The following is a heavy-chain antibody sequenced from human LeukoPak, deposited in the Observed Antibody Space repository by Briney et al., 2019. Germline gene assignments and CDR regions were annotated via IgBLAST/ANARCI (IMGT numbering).Heavy chain of an antibody. Sequence: SETLSLTCAVSGGSISSSNWWSWVRQPPGKGLEWIGEIYHSGSTNYNPSLKSRVTISVDKSKNQFSLKLSSVTAADTAVYYCASASHDILTGYYSGGYFDYWGQGTLVTASS. D-gene: IGHD3-9*01. V-gene: IGHV4-4*02. CDR2: IYHSGST. CDR1: GGSISSSNW. J-gene: IGHJ4*02. CDR3: ASASHDILTGYYSGGYFDY.